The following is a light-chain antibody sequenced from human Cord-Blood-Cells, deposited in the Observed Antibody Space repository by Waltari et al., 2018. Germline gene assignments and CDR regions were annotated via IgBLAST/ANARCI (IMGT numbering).Light chain of an antibody. CDR2: DAS. CDR1: QSISSW. Sequence: DIQMTQSPSTLSASVGDRVTITCRASQSISSWFAWYQQKPGKAPKLLIYDASSLESGVPSRFSGSGSGTEFTLTISSLQPDDFATYYCQQYNSYSTVGQGTKVEIK. CDR3: QQYNSYST. J-gene: IGKJ1*01. V-gene: IGKV1-5*01.